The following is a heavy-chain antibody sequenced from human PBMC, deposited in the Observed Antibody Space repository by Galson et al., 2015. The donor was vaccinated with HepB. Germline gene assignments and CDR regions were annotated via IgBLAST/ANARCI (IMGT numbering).Heavy chain of an antibody. D-gene: IGHD3-16*01. Sequence: SLRLSCAASGFTFSSYGMYWVRQVPGKGLEYVSDIYPSGATYYRDSVRGRFTMSRDAFQNSLYLQMNNLRVEDTAIYFCARESNWAYDSWGTGTLVTVSS. CDR3: ARESNWAYDS. CDR2: IYPSGAT. V-gene: IGHV3-53*01. CDR1: GFTFSSYG. J-gene: IGHJ4*02.